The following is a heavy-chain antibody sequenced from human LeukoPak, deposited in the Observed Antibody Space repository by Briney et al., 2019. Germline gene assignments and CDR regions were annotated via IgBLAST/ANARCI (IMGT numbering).Heavy chain of an antibody. V-gene: IGHV1-2*02. J-gene: IGHJ5*02. CDR2: INPKNGAT. D-gene: IGHD2-21*01. CDR1: GYSFTAFY. Sequence: ASVKVSCKASGYSFTAFYLHWVRQAPGHGLEWMGWINPKNGATKYAQKFQGRVTMTRDTSISTAYMELRSLRSDDTAVYYCARSPCGGINRNWSDPWGQGTLVIVSS. CDR3: ARSPCGGINRNWSDP.